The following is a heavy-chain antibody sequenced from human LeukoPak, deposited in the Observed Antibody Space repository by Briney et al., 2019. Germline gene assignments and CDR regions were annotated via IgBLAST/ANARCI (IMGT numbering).Heavy chain of an antibody. CDR1: GFTFSSYE. CDR3: ASDLTSSGWNGFDY. V-gene: IGHV3-48*03. Sequence: GGSLRLSCAASGFTFSSYEMNWVRQAPGKGLEWVSYISSSGSTIYYADSVKGRFTISRDNAKNSLYLQMNSLRAEDTAVYYCASDLTSSGWNGFDYWGLGTLVTVSS. CDR2: ISSSGSTI. J-gene: IGHJ4*02. D-gene: IGHD6-19*01.